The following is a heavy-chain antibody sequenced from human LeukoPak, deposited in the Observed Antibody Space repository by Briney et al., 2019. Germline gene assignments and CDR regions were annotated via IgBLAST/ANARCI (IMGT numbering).Heavy chain of an antibody. D-gene: IGHD7-27*01. Sequence: GGSLRLSCAASGFTFSSYWMHRVRQAPGKGLVWVSRINSAGSSTSYADSVKGRFTISRDNAKNTLYLQMNSLRAEDTAVYFCARDQYTNSGNWFDPWGQGTLVIVSS. CDR3: ARDQYTNSGNWFDP. J-gene: IGHJ5*02. CDR2: INSAGSST. CDR1: GFTFSSYW. V-gene: IGHV3-74*01.